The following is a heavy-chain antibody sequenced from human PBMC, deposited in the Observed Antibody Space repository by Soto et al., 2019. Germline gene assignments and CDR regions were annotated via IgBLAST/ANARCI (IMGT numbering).Heavy chain of an antibody. J-gene: IGHJ4*02. CDR1: GGTFSTYA. D-gene: IGHD5-12*01. Sequence: VASVKVSCKAPGGTFSTYAISWVRQAPGQGLEWMGGIIPMFGTANYAQRFQDRVTITADESTNTVYMELSSLRSEDTAVYFCASGIRLWLRRINNGYSGWGQGTLVTVSS. CDR2: IIPMFGTA. CDR3: ASGIRLWLRRINNGYSG. V-gene: IGHV1-69*13.